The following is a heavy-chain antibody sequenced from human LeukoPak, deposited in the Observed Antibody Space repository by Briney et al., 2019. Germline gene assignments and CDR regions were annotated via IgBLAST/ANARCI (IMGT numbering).Heavy chain of an antibody. CDR1: GFTFSSYW. V-gene: IGHV3-74*01. D-gene: IGHD2-21*01. Sequence: GGSLRLSCAASGFTFSSYWMHWARQAPGKGLVWVSRNTDGSSTSYADSVKGRFTISRDNAKNTLYLQMNSLRVEDTAVYYCAKDGEKYNFDYWGQGTLVTVSS. CDR3: AKDGEKYNFDY. J-gene: IGHJ4*02. CDR2: NTDGSST.